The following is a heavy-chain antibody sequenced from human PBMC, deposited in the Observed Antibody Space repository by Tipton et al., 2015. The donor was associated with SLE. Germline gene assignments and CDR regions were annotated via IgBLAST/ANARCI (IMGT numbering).Heavy chain of an antibody. J-gene: IGHJ4*02. CDR2: IHTSGNI. CDR3: ARDLPGVTTGQFDY. CDR1: GGSISSSSYY. D-gene: IGHD4-11*01. Sequence: TLSLTCTVSGGSISSSSYYWSWIRQPAGKGLEWIGRIHTSGNINYNPSLKSRVTMSLDTSKNQFSLRLSSVTAADTAVYYCARDLPGVTTGQFDYWGQGTLVTVSS. V-gene: IGHV4-61*02.